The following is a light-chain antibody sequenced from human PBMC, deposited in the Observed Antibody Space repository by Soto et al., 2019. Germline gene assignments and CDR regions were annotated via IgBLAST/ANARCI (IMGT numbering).Light chain of an antibody. Sequence: QSALTQPASVSGSPGQSSTISCAGTSSDVGGSKHVSWYQHSPGKAPKVMIYDVSIRPSGVSDRFSGSKSGNTASLKISGLQAEDEADYYCSSYTARRTLVFGGGTKLTVL. CDR2: DVS. CDR3: SSYTARRTLV. V-gene: IGLV2-14*01. J-gene: IGLJ2*01. CDR1: SSDVGGSKH.